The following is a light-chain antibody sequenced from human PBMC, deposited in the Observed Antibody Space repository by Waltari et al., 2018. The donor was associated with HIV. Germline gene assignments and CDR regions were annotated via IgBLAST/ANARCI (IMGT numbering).Light chain of an antibody. CDR1: SSNIGTEN. CDR3: ATWDDSLNVVF. V-gene: IGLV1-44*01. CDR2: NTQ. J-gene: IGLJ2*01. Sequence: QSVVTQPPSASGTPGQRVTISCSGSSSNIGTENVNWYQQFPGTAPNLLIFNTQPRPSGVPDRFSGSKSGTSASLAISGLRSEDEADYYCATWDDSLNVVFFGGGTKLTVL.